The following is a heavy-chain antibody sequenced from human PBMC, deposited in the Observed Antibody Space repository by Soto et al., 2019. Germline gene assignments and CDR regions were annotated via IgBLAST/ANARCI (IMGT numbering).Heavy chain of an antibody. V-gene: IGHV6-1*01. CDR2: TYYRSKWYN. Sequence: SQTLSLTCAISGDSVSSNSAAWNWIRQSPSRGLGWLGRTYYRSKWYNDYAVSVKSRITINPDTSKNQFSLQLNSVTPEDTAVHYCAREYCSSTSCHYNWFDPWGQGTLVTVSS. D-gene: IGHD2-2*01. CDR3: AREYCSSTSCHYNWFDP. J-gene: IGHJ5*02. CDR1: GDSVSSNSAA.